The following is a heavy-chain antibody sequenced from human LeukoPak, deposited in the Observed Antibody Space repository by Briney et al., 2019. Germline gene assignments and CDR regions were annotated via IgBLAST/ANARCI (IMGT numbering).Heavy chain of an antibody. CDR2: IIPIFGAA. J-gene: IGHJ6*03. Sequence: SVTVSCKASVGTFSSYAINWVRQAPAQGLEWMGGIIPIFGAANYAQKFHGRVTITTDESTSTAYMELSSLRAEDTAGYYCATGWAQAYYYYYMDVWGKGTTVTVSS. CDR3: ATGWAQAYYYYYMDV. CDR1: VGTFSSYA. V-gene: IGHV1-69*05. D-gene: IGHD6-13*01.